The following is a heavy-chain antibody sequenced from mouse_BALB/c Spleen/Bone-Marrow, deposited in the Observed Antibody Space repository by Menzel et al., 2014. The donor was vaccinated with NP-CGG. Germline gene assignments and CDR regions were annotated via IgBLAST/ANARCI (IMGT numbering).Heavy chain of an antibody. D-gene: IGHD3-3*01. Sequence: EVKVEESGPSLVKPSQTLSLTCSVTGDSITSGYWNWIRTFPGNKLEYMGYISYSGSTYYNPSLKSRISITRDTSKNXYYLQLNSVTTEDTATFYCARGGGTGFDYWGQGTTLTVSS. J-gene: IGHJ2*01. CDR2: ISYSGST. V-gene: IGHV3-8*02. CDR1: GDSITSGY. CDR3: ARGGGTGFDY.